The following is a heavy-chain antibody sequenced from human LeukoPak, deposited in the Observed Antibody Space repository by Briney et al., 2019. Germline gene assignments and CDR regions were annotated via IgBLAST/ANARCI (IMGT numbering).Heavy chain of an antibody. V-gene: IGHV3-23*01. J-gene: IGHJ4*02. Sequence: PGGSLRLYCAASGFTFSSYAMSWLRQAPGKGLEGVSAISGSGGSTYYADSVKGRFTISRDNSKNTLYLQMNSLRAEDTAVYYCAKSLDYSSSWYVGYWSQGTLVTVSS. CDR2: ISGSGGST. CDR1: GFTFSSYA. CDR3: AKSLDYSSSWYVGY. D-gene: IGHD6-13*01.